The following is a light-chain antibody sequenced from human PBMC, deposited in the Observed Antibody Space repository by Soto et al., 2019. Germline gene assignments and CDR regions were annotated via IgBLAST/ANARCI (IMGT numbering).Light chain of an antibody. J-gene: IGKJ1*01. Sequence: DIQMTQSPSTLSASVGDRVTITCRASQSISTWLAWYQQKPGKAPTLLLYDASSSESGVHTSISSSGSATDSIPIITRLQHDDFACYYRQQYNSYSTFGQGTKVDIK. CDR3: QQYNSYST. CDR1: QSISTW. CDR2: DAS. V-gene: IGKV1-5*01.